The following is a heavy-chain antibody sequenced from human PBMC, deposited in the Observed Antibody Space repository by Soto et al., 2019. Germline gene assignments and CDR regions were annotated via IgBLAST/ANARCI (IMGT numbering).Heavy chain of an antibody. D-gene: IGHD5-12*01. V-gene: IGHV4-61*03. CDR1: GASVSSDTYY. J-gene: IGHJ4*02. CDR2: IYYEGST. Sequence: RASETLSLTCSVSGASVSSDTYYWGWIRQTPGKGLEWIGFIYYEGSTNYNPSLKSRVTFSVDTSKNYFSLTLTSVTAADTAVYYCARSRSGYDFGSRNYFDYWGQGSLVTVS. CDR3: ARSRSGYDFGSRNYFDY.